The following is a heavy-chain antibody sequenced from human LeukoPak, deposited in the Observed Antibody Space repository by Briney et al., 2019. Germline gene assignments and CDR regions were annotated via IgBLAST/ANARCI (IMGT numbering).Heavy chain of an antibody. CDR2: IYYSGST. CDR3: ARDLGSQGVYYYYYYMDV. D-gene: IGHD3-10*01. Sequence: PSETLSLTCTVSGGSISSSSYYWGWIRQPPGKGLEWIGSIYYSGSTYYNPSLKSRVTISVDTSKNQFSLKLSSVTAADTAVYYCARDLGSQGVYYYYYYMDVWGKGTTVTVSS. J-gene: IGHJ6*03. V-gene: IGHV4-39*02. CDR1: GGSISSSSYY.